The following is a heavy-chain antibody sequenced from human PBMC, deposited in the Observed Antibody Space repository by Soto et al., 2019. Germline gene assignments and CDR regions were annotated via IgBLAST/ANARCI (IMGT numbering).Heavy chain of an antibody. CDR1: GFTFSSYS. CDR2: ISSSSSYI. D-gene: IGHD3-3*01. V-gene: IGHV3-21*01. CDR3: ASVTENYDFWSGYHNWFDP. Sequence: EVQLVESGGGLAKPGGSLRLSCAASGFTFSSYSMNWVRQAPGKGLEWVSSISSSSSYIYYADSVKGRFTISRDNAKNSLYLQMNSLRAEDTAVYYCASVTENYDFWSGYHNWFDPWGQGTLVTVSS. J-gene: IGHJ5*02.